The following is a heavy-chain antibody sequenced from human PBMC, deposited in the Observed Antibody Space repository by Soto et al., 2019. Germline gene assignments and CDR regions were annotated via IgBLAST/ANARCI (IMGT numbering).Heavy chain of an antibody. Sequence: ASVKVSCKASGYTFTSYAMHWVRQAPGQRLEWMGWINAGNGNTKYSQKFQGRVTITRDTSASTAYMELSSLRSEDTAVYYCARDGYIVAVPAAQRPYYFDYWGQGTLVTVSS. D-gene: IGHD2-2*01. J-gene: IGHJ4*02. CDR1: GYTFTSYA. CDR2: INAGNGNT. V-gene: IGHV1-3*01. CDR3: ARDGYIVAVPAAQRPYYFDY.